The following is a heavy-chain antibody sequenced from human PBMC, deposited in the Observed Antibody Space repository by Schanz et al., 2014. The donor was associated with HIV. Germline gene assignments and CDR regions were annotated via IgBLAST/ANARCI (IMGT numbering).Heavy chain of an antibody. V-gene: IGHV4-4*07. J-gene: IGHJ1*01. CDR1: GGSISGPY. CDR3: ARGGVYMTAWILRRFSDEFFQD. Sequence: QVQLQESGPGLVKPSETLSLTCTVSGGSISGPYWSWIRQPAGKGLEWIGRISASGSSNYNPSLKSRLAMSIDPSKKKFPLNRGSGPAADTAVYYCARGGVYMTAWILRRFSDEFFQDWGQGTLVTVSS. D-gene: IGHD3-10*01. CDR2: ISASGSS.